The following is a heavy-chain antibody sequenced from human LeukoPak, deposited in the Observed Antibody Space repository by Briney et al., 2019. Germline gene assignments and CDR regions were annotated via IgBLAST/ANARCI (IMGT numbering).Heavy chain of an antibody. Sequence: GGSLRLSCAASGFTFSSYAMSWVRQAPGKGLEWVSLINDSGGNTYYPDSVKGRFTISRDNSKNTLFLQMSSLRAEDTAVYYCAKTSAGIRGGCFDYWGQGTLVTVSS. J-gene: IGHJ4*02. CDR1: GFTFSSYA. CDR3: AKTSAGIRGGCFDY. V-gene: IGHV3-23*01. D-gene: IGHD3-10*01. CDR2: INDSGGNT.